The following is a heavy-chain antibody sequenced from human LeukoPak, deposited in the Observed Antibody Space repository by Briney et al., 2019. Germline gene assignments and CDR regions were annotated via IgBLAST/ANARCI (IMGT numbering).Heavy chain of an antibody. J-gene: IGHJ5*02. D-gene: IGHD2-21*01. CDR2: VYYTGSI. CDR1: GFTFTNYSMN. V-gene: IGHV4-39*01. CDR3: ARRDYRAWFDP. Sequence: PGGSLRLSCAASGFTFTNYSMNWVRQAPGKGLEWIGSVYYTGSIRYNTSLKSRVTISVDMSKNDLFLTLSSVTAADTAFYYCARRDYRAWFDPWGQGILVTVSP.